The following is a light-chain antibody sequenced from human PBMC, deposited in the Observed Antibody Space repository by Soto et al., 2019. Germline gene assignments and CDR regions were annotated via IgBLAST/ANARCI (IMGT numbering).Light chain of an antibody. V-gene: IGKV3-20*01. Sequence: EIVLTQSPGTLSLSPGERATLSCMASQSVSNNYLAWYQQKPGQAPRLLIYGASNRATGIPDRFSGSGSGTEFTLTISSLQPDDFATYYCQQYNNWPWTFGQGTKVDI. CDR2: GAS. CDR3: QQYNNWPWT. J-gene: IGKJ1*01. CDR1: QSVSNNY.